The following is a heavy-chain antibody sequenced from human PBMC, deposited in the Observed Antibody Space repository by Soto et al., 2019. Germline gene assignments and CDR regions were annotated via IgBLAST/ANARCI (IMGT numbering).Heavy chain of an antibody. CDR1: GFTFSNYA. CDR3: AKAYFVWSSEQPYYFDY. CDR2: ISGSGGRS. Sequence: EVQLLDSGGGLVQPGGSLRLSCAASGFTFSNYAMTWVRQGPGKGLEWVSGISGSGGRSYYADSVKGRFTSSRDNSKRTLYLQMNSLRAEDPAVYYCAKAYFVWSSEQPYYFDYWGQGTLVTVSS. D-gene: IGHD3-16*01. V-gene: IGHV3-23*01. J-gene: IGHJ4*02.